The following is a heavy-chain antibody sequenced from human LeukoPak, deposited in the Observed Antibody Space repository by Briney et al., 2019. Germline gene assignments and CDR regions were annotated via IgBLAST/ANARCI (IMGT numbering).Heavy chain of an antibody. Sequence: GRSLRLSCAASGFTFSSYGMHWVRQAPGKGLEWVAVISYDGSNKYYADSVKGRFTISRDNSKNTLYPQMNSLRAEDTAVYYCAKGGSGWYGSDYWGQGTLVTVSS. CDR3: AKGGSGWYGSDY. D-gene: IGHD6-19*01. CDR1: GFTFSSYG. J-gene: IGHJ4*02. CDR2: ISYDGSNK. V-gene: IGHV3-30*18.